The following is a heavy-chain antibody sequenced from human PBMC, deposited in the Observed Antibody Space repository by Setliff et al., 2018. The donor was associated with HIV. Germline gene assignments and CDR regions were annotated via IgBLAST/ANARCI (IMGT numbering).Heavy chain of an antibody. CDR1: GNSLTDLS. J-gene: IGHJ3*01. V-gene: IGHV1-24*01. CDR3: ARDDYYDSHAFDV. CDR2: FDPEVGET. Sequence: EASVKVSCKVSGNSLTDLSMHWVRQAPGRGLEWMGGFDPEVGETVFAQRFHNRIRMTEDTSTDTAYMELSSLRSEDTAVYYCARDDYYDSHAFDVWGQGTMVTVSS. D-gene: IGHD3-22*01.